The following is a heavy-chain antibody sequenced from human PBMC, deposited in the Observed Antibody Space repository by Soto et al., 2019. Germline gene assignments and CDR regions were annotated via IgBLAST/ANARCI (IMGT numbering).Heavy chain of an antibody. Sequence: ESGGGLVQPGGSLRLSCAASGFTFSSYEMNWVRQAPGKGLEWVSYISSSGSTIYYADSVKGRFTISRDNAKNSLYLQMNSLRAEDTAVYYCARDLVGANGGGYYGMDVWGQGTTVTVSS. J-gene: IGHJ6*02. D-gene: IGHD2-21*01. CDR1: GFTFSSYE. CDR3: ARDLVGANGGGYYGMDV. CDR2: ISSSGSTI. V-gene: IGHV3-48*03.